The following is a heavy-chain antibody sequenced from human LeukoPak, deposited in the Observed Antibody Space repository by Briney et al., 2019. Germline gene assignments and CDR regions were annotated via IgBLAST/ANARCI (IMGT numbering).Heavy chain of an antibody. CDR2: ISSSSSYI. Sequence: GGSLRLSRAASGFTFSSYSMNWVRQAPGKGLEWVSSISSSSSYIYYADSVKGRFTISRDNAKNSLYLQMNSLRAEDTAVYYCARSQAAAGTSAWYFDLWGRGTLVTVSS. J-gene: IGHJ2*01. V-gene: IGHV3-21*01. D-gene: IGHD6-13*01. CDR1: GFTFSSYS. CDR3: ARSQAAAGTSAWYFDL.